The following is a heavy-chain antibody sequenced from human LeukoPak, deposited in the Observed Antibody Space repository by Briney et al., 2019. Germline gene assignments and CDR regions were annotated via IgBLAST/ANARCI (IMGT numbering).Heavy chain of an antibody. CDR2: FDPEDGET. J-gene: IGHJ4*02. D-gene: IGHD6-13*01. CDR3: ATDLAPRYSSSWYQGN. V-gene: IGHV1-24*01. CDR1: GCTLTELS. Sequence: ASVKVSCKVSGCTLTELSMHWVRQAPGKGLEWMGGFDPEDGETIYAQKFQGRVTMTEDTSTDTAYMELSSLRSEDTAVYYCATDLAPRYSSSWYQGNWGQGTLVTVSS.